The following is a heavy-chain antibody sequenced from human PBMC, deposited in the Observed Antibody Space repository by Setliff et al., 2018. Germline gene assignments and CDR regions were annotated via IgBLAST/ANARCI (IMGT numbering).Heavy chain of an antibody. CDR1: GYSISSGYY. CDR2: IYHSGST. V-gene: IGHV4-38-2*01. CDR3: ARQLRYFDWLHPLGYFDY. Sequence: SETLSLTCAVSGYSISSGYYWGWIRQPPGKGLEWIGSIYHSGSTYYNPSLKSRVTISVDTSKNQFSLKLSSVTAADTAVYYCARQLRYFDWLHPLGYFDYWGREPWSPSPQ. J-gene: IGHJ4*02. D-gene: IGHD3-9*01.